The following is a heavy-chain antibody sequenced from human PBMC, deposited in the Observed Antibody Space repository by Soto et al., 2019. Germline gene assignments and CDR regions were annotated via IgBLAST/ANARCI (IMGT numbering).Heavy chain of an antibody. D-gene: IGHD3-10*01. J-gene: IGHJ6*02. V-gene: IGHV1-69*01. CDR1: GGSFDKFI. CDR3: ARHGTYGSSRSGMDV. CDR2: IVPMLGTP. Sequence: QVQLVQSGAEVKEPGSSVRVSCKASGGSFDKFIMNWVRQTPGRGLEWMGGIVPMLGTPTYAEKFKGRVRISATGSASTTHMELTSLRSEDTAIYYCARHGTYGSSRSGMDVWGLGTTVIVSS.